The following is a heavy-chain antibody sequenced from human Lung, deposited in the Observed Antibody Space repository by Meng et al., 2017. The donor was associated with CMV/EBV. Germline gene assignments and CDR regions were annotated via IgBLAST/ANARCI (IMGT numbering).Heavy chain of an antibody. J-gene: IGHJ4*02. CDR2: INQDGSAK. V-gene: IGHV3-7*01. D-gene: IGHD5-24*01. CDR1: GFTFGSYW. Sequence: GEXXRISCAASGFTFGSYWMSWVRQAPGKGLAWVANINQDGSAKYYVDSVKGRFTISRDNAKNSLYLQMNSLRVEDTAVYYCARDNDGKDYWAQGTLVTVSS. CDR3: ARDNDGKDY.